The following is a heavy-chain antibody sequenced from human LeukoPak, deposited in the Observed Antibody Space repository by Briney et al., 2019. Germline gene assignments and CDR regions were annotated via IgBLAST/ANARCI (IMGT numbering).Heavy chain of an antibody. V-gene: IGHV4-59*01. CDR2: AYNSGST. D-gene: IGHD6-19*01. CDR1: GGSISSYY. Sequence: SETLSLTCTVSGGSISSYYWSWIRQPPGKELEWIGYAYNSGSTNYNPSLKSRVTISVDTSKNQFSLKLRSVTAADTAVYYCARGGSSGWYEDFWGQGTLVTVSS. J-gene: IGHJ4*02. CDR3: ARGGSSGWYEDF.